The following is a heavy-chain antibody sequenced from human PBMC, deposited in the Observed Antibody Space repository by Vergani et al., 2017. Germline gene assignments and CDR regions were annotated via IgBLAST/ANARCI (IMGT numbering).Heavy chain of an antibody. CDR1: GFTFSDYY. J-gene: IGHJ4*02. CDR3: ARDRVGPRQGIWDY. V-gene: IGHV3-11*06. Sequence: QVQLVESGGGLVKPGGSLRLSCAASGFTFSDYYMSWIRQAPGKGLEWVSYISSSSSYTNYADSVKGRFTIARDNAKNSLYLQMNSLRAEDTAVYYCARDRVGPRQGIWDYWGQGTLVTVSS. D-gene: IGHD3/OR15-3a*01. CDR2: ISSSSSYT.